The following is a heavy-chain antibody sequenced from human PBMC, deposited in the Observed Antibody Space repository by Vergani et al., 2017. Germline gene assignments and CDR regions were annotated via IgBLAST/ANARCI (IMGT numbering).Heavy chain of an antibody. CDR1: GGSISSGDYY. J-gene: IGHJ3*02. Sequence: QVQLQESGPGLVKPSQTLSLTCTVSGGSISSGDYYWSWIRQPPGKGLEWIGYMYYSGSTYYNPSLKSRVTISVDTSKNQFSLKLRSVTAADTAVYYCAIDQSRRGKAAYYDILTGYPDAFDIWGQGTMVTVSS. V-gene: IGHV4-30-4*01. CDR3: AIDQSRRGKAAYYDILTGYPDAFDI. D-gene: IGHD3-9*01. CDR2: MYYSGST.